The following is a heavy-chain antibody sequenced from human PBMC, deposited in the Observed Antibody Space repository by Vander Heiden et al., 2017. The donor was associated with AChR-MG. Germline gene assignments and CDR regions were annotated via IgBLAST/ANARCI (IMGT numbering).Heavy chain of an antibody. J-gene: IGHJ4*02. D-gene: IGHD4-17*01. CDR1: GFTFSSYW. CDR3: ARARVTTTSVTRLFDY. CDR2: INQNGSEK. Sequence: EVQLVQSGGGLVHAGGSLRLSRAPSGFTFSSYWMNWVRQVPGKGLEWVGNINQNGSEKYYVDSVKGRFTISRDNAKNSLYLQMTSLTAEDTAVYFCARARVTTTSVTRLFDYWGQGTLVTVSS. V-gene: IGHV3-7*01.